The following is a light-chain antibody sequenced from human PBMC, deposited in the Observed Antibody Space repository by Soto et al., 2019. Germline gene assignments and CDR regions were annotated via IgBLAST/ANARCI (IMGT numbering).Light chain of an antibody. CDR2: EVS. V-gene: IGLV2-8*01. Sequence: QSALTQPPSASGSPGQSVTISCTGTSRDVGGYNYVSWYQQHPGKAPKLMIYEVSKRPSGVPDRFSGSKSGNTASLTVSGLQAEDEADYSCSSYAGSNVVFCGGTKVTVL. J-gene: IGLJ2*01. CDR3: SSYAGSNVV. CDR1: SRDVGGYNY.